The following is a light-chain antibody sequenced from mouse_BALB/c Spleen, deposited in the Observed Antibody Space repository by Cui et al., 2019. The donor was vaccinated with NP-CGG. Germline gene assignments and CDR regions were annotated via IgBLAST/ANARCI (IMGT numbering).Light chain of an antibody. CDR1: TGAVTTSNY. J-gene: IGLJ1*01. V-gene: IGLV1*01. CDR3: ALWYSNHWV. CDR2: GTN. Sequence: QAVVTQESAPTTSPGETVTLTCRSSTGAVTTSNYANWVQEKPDHLFTGLIGGTNNRVPGVPARFSGSLIGDKAALTITGSQTKDEAIYFCALWYSNHWVFGGGTQLTVL.